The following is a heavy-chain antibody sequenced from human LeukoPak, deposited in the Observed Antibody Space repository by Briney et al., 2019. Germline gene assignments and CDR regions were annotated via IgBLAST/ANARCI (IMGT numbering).Heavy chain of an antibody. J-gene: IGHJ4*02. CDR1: GLTFTNFS. V-gene: IGHV3-48*01. Sequence: GGSLRLSCTASGLTFTNFSMNWIRQAPGRGPEWISAIRSDTASTFYADSVNGRFTISRDNAKNSLYLLMNSLRVEDTAVYYCVRRIGRDSWGQGTQVTVSS. CDR2: IRSDTAST. CDR3: VRRIGRDS. D-gene: IGHD2/OR15-2a*01.